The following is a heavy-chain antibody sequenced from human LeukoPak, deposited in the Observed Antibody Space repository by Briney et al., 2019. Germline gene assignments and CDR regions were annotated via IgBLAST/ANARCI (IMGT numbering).Heavy chain of an antibody. V-gene: IGHV3-30*04. CDR2: ISYDGSNK. J-gene: IGHJ4*02. CDR3: ARRFSSSTLDY. D-gene: IGHD6-6*01. Sequence: GRSLRLSCAASGFTFSSYAMHWVRQAPGKGLEWVAVISYDGSNKYYADSVKGRFTIPRDNSKNTLYLQMNSLRAEDTAVYYCARRFSSSTLDYWGQGTLVTVSP. CDR1: GFTFSSYA.